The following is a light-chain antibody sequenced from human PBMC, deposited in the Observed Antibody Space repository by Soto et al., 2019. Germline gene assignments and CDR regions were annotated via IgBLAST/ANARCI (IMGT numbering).Light chain of an antibody. V-gene: IGLV3-1*01. CDR3: QAWDSSTVV. J-gene: IGLJ2*01. CDR1: KMGDKY. CDR2: QDN. Sequence: SYELTQPPSVSVSPGQTASITCSGDKMGDKYACWYQQKPGQSPVLVIYQDNRRPSGIPERFSGSNSGNTATLTISGTQGMDEADYYCQAWDSSTVVFGGGTKLTVL.